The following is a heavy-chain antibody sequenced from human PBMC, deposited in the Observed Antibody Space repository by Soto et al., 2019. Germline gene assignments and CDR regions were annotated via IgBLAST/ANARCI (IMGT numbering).Heavy chain of an antibody. CDR3: ARSVEGHFDY. D-gene: IGHD6-19*01. J-gene: IGHJ4*02. Sequence: EVQLVESGGGLVQPGGSLRLTCAASGFPFSIYSMNWVRQAPGKGLEWSSYIPSDTNTIKYADSVKGRFTISRDNAKNLVYLQMNSLRDVDTAVYFCARSVEGHFDYWGQGTVVTVSS. CDR2: IPSDTNTI. CDR1: GFPFSIYS. V-gene: IGHV3-48*02.